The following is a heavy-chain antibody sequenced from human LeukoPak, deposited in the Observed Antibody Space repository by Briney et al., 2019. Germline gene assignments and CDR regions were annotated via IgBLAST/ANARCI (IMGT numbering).Heavy chain of an antibody. CDR2: INPNSGGT. J-gene: IGHJ4*02. Sequence: ASVKVSCKASGYTFTGYYIHWVRQAPGQGLEWMGWINPNSGGTNFAQKFQGRVTMTSDTSTSTAYMELRRLRSDDTAVYYCARDREADCWGQETLVTVSS. V-gene: IGHV1-2*02. CDR3: ARDREADC. CDR1: GYTFTGYY.